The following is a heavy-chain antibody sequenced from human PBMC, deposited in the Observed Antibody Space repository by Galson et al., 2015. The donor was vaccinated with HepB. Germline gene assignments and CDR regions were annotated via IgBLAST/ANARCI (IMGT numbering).Heavy chain of an antibody. D-gene: IGHD2-15*01. CDR2: ISPYNRNT. CDR1: GYSFSSYS. V-gene: IGHV1-18*01. Sequence: SVKVSCKASGYSFSSYSITWVRQAPGQGLEWMGWISPYNRNTDYSRKFQGRVTMTTDIFTSTAYMELRSLRSDDTAVYYCARGALVVVVGATQNNWFDPWGQGTLVPVSS. CDR3: ARGALVVVVGATQNNWFDP. J-gene: IGHJ5*02.